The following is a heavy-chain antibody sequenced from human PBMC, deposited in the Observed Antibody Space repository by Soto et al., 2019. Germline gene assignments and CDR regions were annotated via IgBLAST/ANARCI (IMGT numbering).Heavy chain of an antibody. Sequence: EVQLVETGGGLTQPEGSLRLSCSASGFVVTDNYMTWVRQAPGKGLEWVSVIYNTGTTYYADSVKGRFTISWDISKNALDLQMNNLTIDDSAVYFCASETHGYSNGWSIWGHGTMVTVSS. J-gene: IGHJ3*02. D-gene: IGHD6-19*01. CDR1: GFVVTDNY. CDR3: ASETHGYSNGWSI. CDR2: IYNTGTT. V-gene: IGHV3-53*02.